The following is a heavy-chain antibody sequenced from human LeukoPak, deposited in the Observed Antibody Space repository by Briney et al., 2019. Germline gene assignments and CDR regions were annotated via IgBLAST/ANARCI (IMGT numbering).Heavy chain of an antibody. CDR1: GVTVSSNY. J-gene: IGHJ4*02. Sequence: GGSLRLSCAVCGVTVSSNYWTWVRQAPGKGLEWVAILYSGGYTYYADSVKDRFSISRDTSKNTLYLQMDSLRAEDTAVYYCASLRWLVPFYWGQGSLVTVSS. CDR3: ASLRWLVPFY. D-gene: IGHD6-19*01. CDR2: LYSGGYT. V-gene: IGHV3-66*01.